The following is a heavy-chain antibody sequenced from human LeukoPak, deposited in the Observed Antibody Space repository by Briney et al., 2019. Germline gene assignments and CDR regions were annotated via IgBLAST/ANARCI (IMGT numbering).Heavy chain of an antibody. CDR1: GFTFNNAW. CDR2: IKSKTDGGST. CDR3: TTGGGGATQPPDY. Sequence: GGSLRLSGAASGFTFNNAWMNWVRQAPGKGLEWVGRIKSKTDGGSTDYAAPVKGRFTISRDDSKNTLYLQMNSLKTEDTAVYYCTTGGGGATQPPDYWGQGTLVTVSS. D-gene: IGHD1-26*01. V-gene: IGHV3-15*07. J-gene: IGHJ4*02.